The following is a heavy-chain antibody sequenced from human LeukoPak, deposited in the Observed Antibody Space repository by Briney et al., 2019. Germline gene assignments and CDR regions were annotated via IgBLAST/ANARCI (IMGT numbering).Heavy chain of an antibody. CDR3: ARGGYYGSGRYYNLYYMDV. J-gene: IGHJ6*03. CDR1: GGTFSSYA. CDR2: IIPIFGTA. D-gene: IGHD3-10*01. V-gene: IGHV1-69*05. Sequence: GASVKVSCKASGGTFSSYAISGVRQAPGQGLEWMGRIIPIFGTANYAQKFQGRVTITTDESTSTAYMELSSLRSEDTAVYYCARGGYYGSGRYYNLYYMDVWGKGTTVTVSS.